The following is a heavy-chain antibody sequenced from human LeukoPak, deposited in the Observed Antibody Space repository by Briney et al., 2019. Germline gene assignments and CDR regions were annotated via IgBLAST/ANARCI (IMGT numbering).Heavy chain of an antibody. J-gene: IGHJ5*02. Sequence: ASVKVSCKASGYTFTSYDINWVRQATGQGLEWMGWMNPNSGNTGYAQKFQGRVTMTRNTSISTAYMELRSLRSDDTAVYYCARETHPFGTRAHKWFDPWGQGTLVTVSS. D-gene: IGHD3-10*01. CDR1: GYTFTSYD. CDR2: MNPNSGNT. CDR3: ARETHPFGTRAHKWFDP. V-gene: IGHV1-8*01.